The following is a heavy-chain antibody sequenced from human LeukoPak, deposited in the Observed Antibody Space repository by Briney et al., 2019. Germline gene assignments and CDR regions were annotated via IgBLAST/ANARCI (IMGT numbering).Heavy chain of an antibody. Sequence: ASVKVSCKASGGTFSSYAISWVRQAPGQGLEWMGRINPNSGGSNYAQKFQGRVTMTRDTSISTAYMELSRLRSDDTAVYYCARSTQGYCSSTSCYPYAFDIWGQGTMVTVSS. J-gene: IGHJ3*02. D-gene: IGHD2-2*01. CDR1: GGTFSSYA. CDR3: ARSTQGYCSSTSCYPYAFDI. V-gene: IGHV1-2*06. CDR2: INPNSGGS.